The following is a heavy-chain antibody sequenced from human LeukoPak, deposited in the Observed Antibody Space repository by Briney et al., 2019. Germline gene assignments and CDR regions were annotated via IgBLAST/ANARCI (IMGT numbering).Heavy chain of an antibody. D-gene: IGHD2-15*01. CDR3: AKTRGYCSGGSCYQDY. V-gene: IGHV3-23*01. CDR2: ISASTDST. J-gene: IGHJ4*02. CDR1: GFTFSSYA. Sequence: PGGSLTLSCAASGFTFSSYAMSWVRQAPGKGREWVSTISASTDSTYYADSVKGRFTISRDNSKKTLYLQMSSLRAEDTAVYYCAKTRGYCSGGSCYQDYWGQGTLVTVSS.